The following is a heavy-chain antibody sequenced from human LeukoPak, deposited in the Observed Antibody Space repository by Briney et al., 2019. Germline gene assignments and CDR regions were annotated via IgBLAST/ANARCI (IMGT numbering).Heavy chain of an antibody. CDR2: INPNSGGT. CDR1: GYTFTVYY. CDR3: ARTRSGWYVGFDC. D-gene: IGHD6-19*01. J-gene: IGHJ4*02. V-gene: IGHV1-2*02. Sequence: GASVTVSCTASGYTFTVYYMHWVRQAPAQGLEWMGCINPNSGGTNYAQKFQGRVTMTRDTSISTVYMELSRLRSGDTAVYYCARTRSGWYVGFDCWGRGTLVAVSS.